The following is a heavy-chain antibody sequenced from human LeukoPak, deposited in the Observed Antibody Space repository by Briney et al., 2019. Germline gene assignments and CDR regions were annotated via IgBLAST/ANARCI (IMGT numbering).Heavy chain of an antibody. J-gene: IGHJ3*02. CDR3: ARSYYYDSSGYYYDAFDI. CDR1: AGSISSSSYY. V-gene: IGHV4-39*01. D-gene: IGHD3-22*01. Sequence: SETLSLTCSVSAGSISSSSYYRGWIRQPPGKGLEWIGSIYYSGSTYYNPSLKSRVTISVDTSKNQFSLKLSSVTAADTAVYYCARSYYYDSSGYYYDAFDIWGQGTMVTVSS. CDR2: IYYSGST.